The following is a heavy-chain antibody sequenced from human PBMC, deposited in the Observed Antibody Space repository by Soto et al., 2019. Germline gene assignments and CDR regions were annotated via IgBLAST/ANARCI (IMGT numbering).Heavy chain of an antibody. D-gene: IGHD3-10*02. CDR2: IYYSGRT. V-gene: IGHV4-39*07. J-gene: IGHJ2*01. Sequence: PPGKGLEWIGSIYYSGRTYYNPPPKSRVTISVDTSKTQFSLNLSYVPAADMAVYYCVFVQAEDGIRDVRSVSAFLLNRSSDL. CDR3: VFVQAEDGIRDVRSVSAFLLNRSSDL.